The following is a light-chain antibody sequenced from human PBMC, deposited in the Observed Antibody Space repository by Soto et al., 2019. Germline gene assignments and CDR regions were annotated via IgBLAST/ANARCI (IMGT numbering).Light chain of an antibody. CDR1: SSDVGGYNY. Sequence: QSALTQPASVSGSPGQSITISCTGTSSDVGGYNYVSWYQQHPGKAPKLMIYEVSNRPSGVSNRFSGSKSGNTASLTISGLQAEDEAHYYCSSYTTSTTSFGGGTQLTVL. V-gene: IGLV2-14*01. CDR2: EVS. J-gene: IGLJ7*01. CDR3: SSYTTSTTS.